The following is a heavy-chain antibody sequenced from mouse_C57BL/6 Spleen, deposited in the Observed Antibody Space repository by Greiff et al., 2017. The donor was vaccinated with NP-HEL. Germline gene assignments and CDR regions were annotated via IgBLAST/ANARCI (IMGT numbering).Heavy chain of an antibody. CDR1: GYTFTSYW. V-gene: IGHV1-52*01. Sequence: QVQLQQPGAELVRPGSSVKLSCKASGYTFTSYWMHWVKQRPIQGLEWIGNIDPSDSETHYNQKFKDKATLTVDKSSSTAYMQISSLTSEDSAVYYCAIYYGSKSSFAYWGQGTLVTVSA. CDR2: IDPSDSET. J-gene: IGHJ3*01. CDR3: AIYYGSKSSFAY. D-gene: IGHD1-1*01.